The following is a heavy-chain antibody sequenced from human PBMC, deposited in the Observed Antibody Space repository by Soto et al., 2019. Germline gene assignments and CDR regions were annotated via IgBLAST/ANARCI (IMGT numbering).Heavy chain of an antibody. D-gene: IGHD6-19*01. V-gene: IGHV5-51*01. CDR1: GYSFTSYW. Sequence: GESLKISCKGSGYSFTSYWIGWVRQMPGKGLEWMGIIYPGDSDTRYSPSFQGQVTISADKSISTAYLQWSSLKASDTAMYYCARFLLLYSSGWYGWFDPWGQGTLVTAPQ. CDR3: ARFLLLYSSGWYGWFDP. J-gene: IGHJ5*02. CDR2: IYPGDSDT.